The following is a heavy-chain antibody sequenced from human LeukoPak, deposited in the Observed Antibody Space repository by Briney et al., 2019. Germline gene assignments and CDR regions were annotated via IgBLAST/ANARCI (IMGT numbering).Heavy chain of an antibody. J-gene: IGHJ6*03. Sequence: PSETLSLTCTVSGGSISSSSYYWGWIRQPPGKRLEWIGTIYYSGSTYYNPSLKSRVTISVDTSKNQFSLKLSSVTAADTAVYYCARSYVLSSSWYYYYYYMDVWGKGTTVTVSS. CDR2: IYYSGST. CDR1: GGSISSSSYY. D-gene: IGHD6-13*01. CDR3: ARSYVLSSSWYYYYYYMDV. V-gene: IGHV4-39*07.